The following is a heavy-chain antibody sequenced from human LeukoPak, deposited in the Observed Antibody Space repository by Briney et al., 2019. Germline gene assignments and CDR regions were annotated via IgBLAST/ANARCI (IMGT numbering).Heavy chain of an antibody. Sequence: ASVKVSCKASGYTFTGYYMHWVRQAPGQGLEWMGWINPNSGGTNYAQKFQGRVTMTRDTSISTAYMELSRLRSDDTAVYYCARVAQAAIEFDYWGQGTLVTVSS. CDR2: INPNSGGT. J-gene: IGHJ4*02. D-gene: IGHD2-2*02. CDR1: GYTFTGYY. CDR3: ARVAQAAIEFDY. V-gene: IGHV1-2*02.